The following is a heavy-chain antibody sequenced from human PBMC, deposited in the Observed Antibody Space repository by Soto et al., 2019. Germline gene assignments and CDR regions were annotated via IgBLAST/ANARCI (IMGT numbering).Heavy chain of an antibody. D-gene: IGHD2-15*01. J-gene: IGHJ4*02. V-gene: IGHV4-59*01. CDR2: IYYSGST. Sequence: SETLSLTCTVSGGSISSYYWSWIRQPPGKGLEWIGYIYYSGSTNYNPSLKSRVTISVDTSKNQFSLKLSSVTAADTAVCYCARVICSGGSCYLDYWGQGTLVTSPQ. CDR3: ARVICSGGSCYLDY. CDR1: GGSISSYY.